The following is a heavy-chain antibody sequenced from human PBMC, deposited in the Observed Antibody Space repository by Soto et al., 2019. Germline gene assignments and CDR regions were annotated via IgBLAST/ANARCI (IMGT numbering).Heavy chain of an antibody. CDR3: AGGSGYCSGGSCSPWY. CDR1: GGSFSGYY. D-gene: IGHD2-15*01. J-gene: IGHJ4*02. V-gene: IGHV4-34*01. Sequence: SETLSLTCAVYGGSFSGYYWSWIRQPPGKGLEWIGEINHSGSTNYNPSLKSRVTISVDTSKNQFSLKLSSVTAADTAVYYCAGGSGYCSGGSCSPWYWGQGTLVTVS. CDR2: INHSGST.